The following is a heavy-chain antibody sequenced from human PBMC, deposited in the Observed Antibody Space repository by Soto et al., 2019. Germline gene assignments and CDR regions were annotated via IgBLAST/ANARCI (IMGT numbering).Heavy chain of an antibody. CDR1: GFTFSSYA. J-gene: IGHJ4*02. CDR2: ISYDGSNK. Sequence: TGGSLRLSCAASGFTFSSYAMHWVRQAPGKGLEWVAVISYDGSNKYYADSVKGRFTISRDNSENTLYLQMNSLRAEDTAVYYCARDCRALYYYDSSGYYVPPDYWGQGTLVTVSS. CDR3: ARDCRALYYYDSSGYYVPPDY. D-gene: IGHD3-22*01. V-gene: IGHV3-30-3*01.